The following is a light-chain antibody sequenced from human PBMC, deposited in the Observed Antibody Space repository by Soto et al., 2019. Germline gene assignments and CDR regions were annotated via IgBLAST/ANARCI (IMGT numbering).Light chain of an antibody. CDR2: DVN. CDR3: TSYASGSSHVV. Sequence: QSALTQPASVSGSPGQSITLSCTGTSSDIGGYDYVSWYQRHPGKAPKLIIYDVNNRPSGVSNRFSGSKSGNTPSLTISGLQAEDAADYYCTSYASGSSHVVFGGGTKVTVL. V-gene: IGLV2-14*01. CDR1: SSDIGGYDY. J-gene: IGLJ2*01.